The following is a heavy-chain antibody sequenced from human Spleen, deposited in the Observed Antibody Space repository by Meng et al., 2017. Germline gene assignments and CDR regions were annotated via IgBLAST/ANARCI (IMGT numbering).Heavy chain of an antibody. CDR3: ARSPSYCGGDCYSLQDYYYYGMDV. CDR2: INPSGGST. J-gene: IGHJ6*02. Sequence: ASVKVSCKASGYTFTSYYMHWVRQAPGQGLEWMGIINPSGGSTSYAQKFQGRVTMTRDTSTSTVYMELSSLRSEDTAVYYCARSPSYCGGDCYSLQDYYYYGMDVWGQGTTVTVSS. D-gene: IGHD2-21*02. V-gene: IGHV1-46*01. CDR1: GYTFTSYY.